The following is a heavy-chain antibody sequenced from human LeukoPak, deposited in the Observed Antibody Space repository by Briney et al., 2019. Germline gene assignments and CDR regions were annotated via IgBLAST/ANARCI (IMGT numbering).Heavy chain of an antibody. Sequence: GGSLRLSCVASGFTFRSYAMHWVRQAPGKGLEWVAVISYDGSKKYYADSVKGRFTISGDNSKNTLYVQMNSLRAEDTAVYYCARDSSPAPDGYNCHYWGQGTLVTVSS. CDR3: ARDSSPAPDGYNCHY. D-gene: IGHD5-24*01. J-gene: IGHJ4*02. CDR1: GFTFRSYA. V-gene: IGHV3-30-3*01. CDR2: ISYDGSKK.